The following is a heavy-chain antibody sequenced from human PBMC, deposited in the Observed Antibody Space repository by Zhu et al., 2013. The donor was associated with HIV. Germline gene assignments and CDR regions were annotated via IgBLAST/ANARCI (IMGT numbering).Heavy chain of an antibody. J-gene: IGHJ5*02. CDR3: TRGGLVKWGKDNWFDP. CDR1: GYTFSGYY. CDR2: VNPSAGSR. Sequence: QVQLVQSGAEVKKPGASVKVSCKASGYTFSGYYIHWVRQAPGQGLEWMGVVNPSAGSRKYALKLEGRVTMTTDRSTNMVYMELRSLKFDDTAVYFCTRGGLVKWGKDNWFDPWGQGTLVIVSS. D-gene: IGHD3-16*01. V-gene: IGHV1-46*01.